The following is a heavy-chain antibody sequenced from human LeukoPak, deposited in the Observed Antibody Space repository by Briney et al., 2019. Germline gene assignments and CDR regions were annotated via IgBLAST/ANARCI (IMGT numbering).Heavy chain of an antibody. D-gene: IGHD3-16*01. CDR1: GFSFSSAW. Sequence: GGSLRLSCAASGFSFSSAWMSWVRQAPGKGLEWVGHIKSKRDGRTNDYSEPGEGRFAISRDDSKVTLFMQMNNLKTDYTCVYYCTIDLRKFGGHEYVFSLHNGGRGSRVTVSS. J-gene: IGHJ2*01. CDR3: TIDLRKFGGHEYVFSLHN. CDR2: IKSKRDGRTN. V-gene: IGHV3-15*01.